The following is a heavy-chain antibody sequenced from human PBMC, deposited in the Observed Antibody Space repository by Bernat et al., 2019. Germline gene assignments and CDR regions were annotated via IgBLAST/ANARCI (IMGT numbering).Heavy chain of an antibody. CDR1: GYTFTSYG. CDR3: ARDLAITMVRGVSYYYYGMDV. CDR2: ISAYNGNT. J-gene: IGHJ6*02. V-gene: IGHV1-18*01. Sequence: QVQLVQSGAEVKKPGASVKVSCKASGYTFTSYGISWVRQAPGQGLERKGWISAYNGNTNYAQKLQGRLTMTTDTSTSTAYMELRSLRSDDTAVYYCARDLAITMVRGVSYYYYGMDVWGQGTTVTVSS. D-gene: IGHD3-10*01.